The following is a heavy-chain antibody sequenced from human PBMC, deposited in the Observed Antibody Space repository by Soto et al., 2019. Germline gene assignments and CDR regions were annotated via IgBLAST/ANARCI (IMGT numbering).Heavy chain of an antibody. Sequence: ASVKVSCKASGYTFTGYYMHWVRQAPGQGLEWMGWINPNSGGTNYAQKFQGRVTMTRDTSISTAYMELSRLRSDDTAVYYCARGRDYVVRFLGMDVWGQGTTVTVSS. CDR3: ARGRDYVVRFLGMDV. D-gene: IGHD3-3*01. CDR1: GYTFTGYY. J-gene: IGHJ6*02. CDR2: INPNSGGT. V-gene: IGHV1-2*02.